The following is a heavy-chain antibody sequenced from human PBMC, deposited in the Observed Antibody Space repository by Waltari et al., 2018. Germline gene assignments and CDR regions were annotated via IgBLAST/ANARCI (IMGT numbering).Heavy chain of an antibody. CDR2: ISSRSSYI. V-gene: IGHV3-21*01. D-gene: IGHD6-6*01. CDR3: ARDPGGYSSSSGY. Sequence: EVQLVESGGGLVKPGGSLRLSCAASGFTFSSYSMNWVRQAPGKGLEWVASISSRSSYIYYADSVKGRFTISRDNAKNSLYLQMNSLRAEDTAVYYCARDPGGYSSSSGYWGQGTLVTVSS. J-gene: IGHJ4*02. CDR1: GFTFSSYS.